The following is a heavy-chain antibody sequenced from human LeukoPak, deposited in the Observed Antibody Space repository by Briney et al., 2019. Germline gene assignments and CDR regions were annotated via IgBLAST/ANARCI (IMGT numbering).Heavy chain of an antibody. J-gene: IGHJ6*03. CDR1: GFTFSSYA. CDR2: ITGNGGST. CDR3: AREDRYCSSTSCYYYYMDV. D-gene: IGHD2-2*01. V-gene: IGHV3-64*01. Sequence: GGSLRLSCAASGFTFSSYAMHWVRQAPGKGLEYVSAITGNGGSTYYANSVKGRFTISRDNSKNTLYLQMGSLRAEDMAVYYCAREDRYCSSTSCYYYYMDVWGKGTTVTVSS.